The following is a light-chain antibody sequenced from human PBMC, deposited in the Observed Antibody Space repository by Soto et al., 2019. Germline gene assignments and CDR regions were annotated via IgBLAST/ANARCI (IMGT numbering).Light chain of an antibody. V-gene: IGKV3-15*01. J-gene: IGKJ1*01. CDR1: QSVSSN. CDR3: QQYNNWPPGT. Sequence: EIVMTQSPATLSVSPGERATLSCRASQSVSSNLAWYQQKPGQAPRLLLYGASTRATGIPARFSGSGSGTEFTLTINSLQSEDFAVYSCQQYNNWPPGTFGRGTKVDIK. CDR2: GAS.